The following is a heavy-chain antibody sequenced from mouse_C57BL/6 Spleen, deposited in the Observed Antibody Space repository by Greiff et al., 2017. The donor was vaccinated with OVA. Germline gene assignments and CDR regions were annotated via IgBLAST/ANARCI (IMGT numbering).Heavy chain of an antibody. CDR2: IDPEDGDT. J-gene: IGHJ4*01. D-gene: IGHD2-1*01. V-gene: IGHV14-1*01. CDR3: TTDYGNLYYAMDY. CDR1: GFTITDYY. Sequence: EVKLMESGAELVRPGASVKLSCPASGFTITDYYMHWVKQRPEQGLEWIGRIDPEDGDTEYAPKFQGKATMTADTSSNTAYLQLSSLTSEDTAVYYCTTDYGNLYYAMDYWGQGTSVTVSS.